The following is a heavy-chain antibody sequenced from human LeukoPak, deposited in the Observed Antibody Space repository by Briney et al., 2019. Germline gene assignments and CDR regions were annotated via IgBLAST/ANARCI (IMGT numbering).Heavy chain of an antibody. CDR2: IIAISGTA. J-gene: IGHJ6*03. CDR3: ARGLQYQLLKALGYYYMDV. V-gene: IGHV1-69*05. CDR1: GGTFSSHA. Sequence: SVRVSCKASGGTFSSHAIAWVRQAPGQGPEWRGGIIAISGTANYAQKFQGRVTITTDESTSTAYMELSSLTSDDTAVYYCARGLQYQLLKALGYYYMDVWGEGTTVTVSS. D-gene: IGHD2-2*01.